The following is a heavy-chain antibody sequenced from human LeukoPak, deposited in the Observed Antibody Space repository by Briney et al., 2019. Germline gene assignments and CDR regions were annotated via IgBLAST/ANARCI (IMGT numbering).Heavy chain of an antibody. CDR3: ARTIYDSSGWTLGRFDY. D-gene: IGHD3-22*01. Sequence: SETLSLTCTVSGGSISSYYWSWIRQPPGKGLEWIGYIYYSGSTNYNPSLKSRVTISVDTSKNQFSLKLSSVTAADTAVYYCARTIYDSSGWTLGRFDYCGQGTLVTVSS. CDR1: GGSISSYY. CDR2: IYYSGST. V-gene: IGHV4-59*01. J-gene: IGHJ4*02.